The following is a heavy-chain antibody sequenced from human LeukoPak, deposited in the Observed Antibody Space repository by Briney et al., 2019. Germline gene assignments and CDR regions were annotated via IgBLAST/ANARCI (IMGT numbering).Heavy chain of an antibody. CDR1: GFTFSSHW. CDR3: ARGYKDAFDI. CDR2: INSDGSST. J-gene: IGHJ3*02. Sequence: GGSLRLSCAASGFTFSSHWMHWVRQAPGKGLVWVSLINSDGSSTSYADSVKGRFTISRDNAKNTLYLQMNSLRAEDTAVYYCARGYKDAFDIWGQGTMVTVSS. D-gene: IGHD5-12*01. V-gene: IGHV3-74*01.